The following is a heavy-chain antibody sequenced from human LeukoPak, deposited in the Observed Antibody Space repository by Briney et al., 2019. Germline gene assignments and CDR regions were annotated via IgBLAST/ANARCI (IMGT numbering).Heavy chain of an antibody. CDR3: ARQDYDILTGSSSFDP. CDR2: IYYSGST. CDR1: GGSISSSSYY. Sequence: SETLSLTCTVSGGSISSSSYYWGWIRQPPGKGLEWIGSIYYSGSTYYNPSLKSRVTISVDTSKNQFSLKLSSVTAADTAVYYCARQDYDILTGSSSFDPWGQGTPVTVSS. D-gene: IGHD3-9*01. V-gene: IGHV4-39*01. J-gene: IGHJ5*02.